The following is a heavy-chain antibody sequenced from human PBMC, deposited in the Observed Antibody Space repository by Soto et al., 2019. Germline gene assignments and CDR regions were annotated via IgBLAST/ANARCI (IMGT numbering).Heavy chain of an antibody. CDR3: ARAGSIEARPSVRDYYYGMDV. D-gene: IGHD6-6*01. CDR2: IYYSGST. J-gene: IGHJ6*02. CDR1: VDSMSSFY. Sequence: SQTLSLTCSVSVDSMSSFYWSWVRQPPGKGLEWIGYIYYSGSTYYNPSLKSRFTILVDTSKNQFSLQLSSVTAAETAVYYCARAGSIEARPSVRDYYYGMDVWAQGTTVTVSS. V-gene: IGHV4-30-4*08.